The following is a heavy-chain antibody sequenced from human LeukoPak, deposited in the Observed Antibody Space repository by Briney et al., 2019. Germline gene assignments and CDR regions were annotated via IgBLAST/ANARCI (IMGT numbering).Heavy chain of an antibody. Sequence: SETLSLTCAVYGGSFSVYYWSWIRQPPGKGLEWIGEINHSGSTNYNPSLKSRVTISVDTSKNQFSLKLSSVTAADTAVYYCARAITYFDYWGQGTLVTVSS. J-gene: IGHJ4*02. CDR1: GGSFSVYY. CDR3: ARAITYFDY. V-gene: IGHV4-34*01. D-gene: IGHD1-20*01. CDR2: INHSGST.